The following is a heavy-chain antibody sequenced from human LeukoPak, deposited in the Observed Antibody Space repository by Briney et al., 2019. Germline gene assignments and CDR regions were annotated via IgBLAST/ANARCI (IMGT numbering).Heavy chain of an antibody. V-gene: IGHV1-69*04. J-gene: IGHJ3*02. CDR1: GGTFSSYA. CDR2: IIPILGIA. CDR3: AREEGYSYGSGDAFDI. Sequence: SVKVSFKASGGTFSSYAISWVRQAPGQGLEWMGRIIPILGIANYAQKFQGRVTITADKSTSTAYMELSSLRSEDTAVYYCAREEGYSYGSGDAFDIWGQGTMVTVSS. D-gene: IGHD5-18*01.